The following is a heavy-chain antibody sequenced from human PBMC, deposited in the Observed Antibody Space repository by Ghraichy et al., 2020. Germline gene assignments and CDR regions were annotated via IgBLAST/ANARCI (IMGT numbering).Heavy chain of an antibody. CDR2: ISYFGNT. V-gene: IGHV4-39*01. CDR3: ARHSWSGDHAPFDY. CDR1: GGSISSSIYY. J-gene: IGHJ4*02. D-gene: IGHD7-27*01. Sequence: SETLSLTCTVSGGSISSSIYYWGWVRQPPGKGLEWIGSISYFGNTYYNSSLKGRVTMSVDTSKSRFSVRLNSVTAADTAVYYCARHSWSGDHAPFDYWGRGTLVTVSS.